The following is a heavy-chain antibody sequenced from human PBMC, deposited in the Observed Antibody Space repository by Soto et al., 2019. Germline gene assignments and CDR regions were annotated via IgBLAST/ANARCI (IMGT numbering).Heavy chain of an antibody. CDR1: GFTFSSYS. CDR2: ISSSSSYI. D-gene: IGHD1-1*01. J-gene: IGHJ4*02. CDR3: AKSLSASPNYFFDS. Sequence: LRLSCAASGFTFSSYSMNWVRQAPGKGLEWVSSISSSSSYIYYADAVKGRFTISRDKSKNTLYLQMNSLRADDTAVYYCAKSLSASPNYFFDSWGQGTLVTVSS. V-gene: IGHV3-21*04.